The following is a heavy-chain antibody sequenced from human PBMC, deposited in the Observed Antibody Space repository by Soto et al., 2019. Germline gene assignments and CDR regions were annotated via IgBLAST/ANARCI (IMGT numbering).Heavy chain of an antibody. CDR3: AKRSRGPSGYFDC. CDR1: GFTFSSYA. V-gene: IGHV3-23*01. J-gene: IGHJ4*02. Sequence: GGSLRLSCAASGFTFSSYALSWVRQAPGKGLDWVSAIASNGGTTYYADSVKGRFTISRDNSKNTLYLQMNSLRGEDTAVYYCAKRSRGPSGYFDCWGQGTQVTVSS. D-gene: IGHD3-22*01. CDR2: IASNGGTT.